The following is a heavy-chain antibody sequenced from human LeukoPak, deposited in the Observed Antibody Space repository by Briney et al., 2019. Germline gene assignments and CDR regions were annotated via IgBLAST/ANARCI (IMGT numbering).Heavy chain of an antibody. Sequence: ASVKVSCKASGYTFTGYYMHWVRQAPGQGLEWMGWINPNSGGTNYAQKFQGRVTMTRDTSISTAYMELSRLRSDDTAVYYCARAESPRPYSSSWYGFDYWGQGTLVTVSS. CDR1: GYTFTGYY. CDR3: ARAESPRPYSSSWYGFDY. J-gene: IGHJ4*02. CDR2: INPNSGGT. D-gene: IGHD6-13*01. V-gene: IGHV1-2*02.